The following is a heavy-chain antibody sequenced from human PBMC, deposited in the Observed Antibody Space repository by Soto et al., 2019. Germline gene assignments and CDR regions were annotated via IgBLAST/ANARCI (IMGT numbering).Heavy chain of an antibody. D-gene: IGHD2-2*01. CDR2: IYSGGST. CDR3: ARPARECSSPGCAN. J-gene: IGHJ4*02. Sequence: GGSLRLYCAASGFTVSSNYMSWVRQAPGKGLEWVSVIYSGGSTYYADSVKGRFTISRDNSKNTLYLQMNSLRAEDTAVYYCARPARECSSPGCANWGQGTLVTVSS. V-gene: IGHV3-66*04. CDR1: GFTVSSNY.